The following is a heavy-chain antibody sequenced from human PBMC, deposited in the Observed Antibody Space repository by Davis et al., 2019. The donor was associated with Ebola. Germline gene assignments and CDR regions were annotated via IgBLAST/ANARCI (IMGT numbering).Heavy chain of an antibody. V-gene: IGHV1-46*01. Sequence: AALVKVSCKASGYTFTSYYMHWVRQAPGQGLEWMGIINPSGGSTSYAQKFQGRVTMTRDTSTSTVYMELSSLRSEDTAVYYCARELIVVVVAATNYYYYGMDVWGQGTTVTVSS. J-gene: IGHJ6*02. D-gene: IGHD2-15*01. CDR2: INPSGGST. CDR3: ARELIVVVVAATNYYYYGMDV. CDR1: GYTFTSYY.